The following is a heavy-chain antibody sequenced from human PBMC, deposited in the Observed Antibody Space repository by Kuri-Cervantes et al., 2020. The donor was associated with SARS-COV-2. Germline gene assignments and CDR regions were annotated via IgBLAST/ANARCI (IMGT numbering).Heavy chain of an antibody. Sequence: ASVKVSCKASGYTFVSFGISWVRQAPGQGLEWMGWVSPHTGKTSYAQKFQGRVTMTTDTTTTTAYMELSSLRSEDTAVYYCARDNGANAFDIWGQGTMVTVSS. J-gene: IGHJ3*02. V-gene: IGHV1-18*01. CDR3: ARDNGANAFDI. CDR2: VSPHTGKT. CDR1: GYTFVSFG.